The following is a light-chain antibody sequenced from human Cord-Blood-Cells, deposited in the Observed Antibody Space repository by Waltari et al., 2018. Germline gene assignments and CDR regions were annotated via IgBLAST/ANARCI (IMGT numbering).Light chain of an antibody. Sequence: QSVLTQPPSASGTPGQRVTISCSGSSSNIGSNYVYWYQQLPGTAPKLLISRNNPRPSWVPDQFSGSKSGTSASLAISGLRSEDEADYYCAAWDDSLSGRVFGGGTKLTVL. CDR3: AAWDDSLSGRV. CDR1: SSNIGSNY. V-gene: IGLV1-47*01. CDR2: RNN. J-gene: IGLJ3*02.